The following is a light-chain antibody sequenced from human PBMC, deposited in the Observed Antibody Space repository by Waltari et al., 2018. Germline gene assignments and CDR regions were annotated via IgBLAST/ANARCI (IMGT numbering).Light chain of an antibody. Sequence: EIVMTQSPATLSLSPGEIATLSCRASQSVGRNLAWYQQKPGQAPRPLISGASNRATGIPARFSGSGYGTEFTLTISSLQSEDFAVYYCQQYNNWPPLTFGGGTTVEI. CDR3: QQYNNWPPLT. V-gene: IGKV3-15*01. J-gene: IGKJ4*01. CDR2: GAS. CDR1: QSVGRN.